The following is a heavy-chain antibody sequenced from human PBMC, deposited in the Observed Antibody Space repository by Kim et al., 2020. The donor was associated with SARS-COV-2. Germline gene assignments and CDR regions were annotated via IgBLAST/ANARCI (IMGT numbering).Heavy chain of an antibody. CDR3: AREECSSNSCHTHPWFIDL. CDR2: ISSSANTV. CDR1: GFSFTFPFSVYN. Sequence: GGSLRLSCVASGFSFTFPFSVYNMIWVRQAPGKGLQWISYISSSANTVFYADSVKGRFTISRDNGKNALYLQMNSLRVDDTAVYYCAREECSSNSCHTHPWFIDLWGRGTLVTVSS. V-gene: IGHV3-48*04. J-gene: IGHJ2*01. D-gene: IGHD2-2*01.